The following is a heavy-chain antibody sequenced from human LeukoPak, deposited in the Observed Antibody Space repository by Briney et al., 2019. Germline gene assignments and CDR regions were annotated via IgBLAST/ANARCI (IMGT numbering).Heavy chain of an antibody. CDR3: AKYASGSLVV. Sequence: SETLSLTCTVSGGSLISCYIWSWIRPPAGKGLEWIGRIYNTGSTDFNPSLKSRVTMSVDTSKNQFSLKLSSVTAADTAVYYCAKYASGSLVVWGQGTLVTVSS. CDR2: IYNTGST. D-gene: IGHD3-10*01. V-gene: IGHV4-4*07. CDR1: GGSLISCYI. J-gene: IGHJ4*02.